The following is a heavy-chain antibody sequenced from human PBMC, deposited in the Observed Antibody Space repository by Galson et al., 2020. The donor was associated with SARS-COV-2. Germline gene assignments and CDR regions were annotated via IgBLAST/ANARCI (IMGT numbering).Heavy chain of an antibody. CDR2: ISYSGHT. V-gene: IGHV4-59*08. J-gene: IGHJ4*02. Sequence: SETLSLTCTISGGSISNYYWSWIRQPPGKGLEWIAFISYSGHTNYSPSLKSQLTISVDTYKNQFSLKVSSVTAADTAVYYCARHAAYCTGGSCESDFDYWGQGTLVTVSS. CDR3: ARHAAYCTGGSCESDFDY. D-gene: IGHD2-15*01. CDR1: GGSISNYY.